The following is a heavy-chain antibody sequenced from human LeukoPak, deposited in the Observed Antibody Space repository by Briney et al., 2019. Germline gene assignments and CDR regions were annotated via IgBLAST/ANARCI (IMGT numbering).Heavy chain of an antibody. CDR3: ARAIAVGVGVAFDI. D-gene: IGHD6-19*01. Sequence: SVKVSCKASGGTFSNYAISWVRQAPGQGLEWMGGIIPIFATPNYAQKFQGRVTITADESTSTAYMELRSLRSDDTAVYYCARAIAVGVGVAFDIWGQGTMVTVSS. V-gene: IGHV1-69*13. CDR2: IIPIFATP. CDR1: GGTFSNYA. J-gene: IGHJ3*02.